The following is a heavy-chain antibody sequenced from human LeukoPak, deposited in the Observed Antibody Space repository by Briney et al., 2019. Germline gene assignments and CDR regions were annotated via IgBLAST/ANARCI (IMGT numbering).Heavy chain of an antibody. J-gene: IGHJ4*02. CDR1: GGSISSYY. Sequence: SETLSLTCTVYGGSISSYYWSWIRQPPGKGLEWIAYIYYSGSTNYNPSLKSRVTISVGTSKNQFSLKLSSVTAADTAVYYCARRDGYNSYYFDYWGQGTLVTVSS. CDR2: IYYSGST. CDR3: ARRDGYNSYYFDY. V-gene: IGHV4-59*01. D-gene: IGHD5-24*01.